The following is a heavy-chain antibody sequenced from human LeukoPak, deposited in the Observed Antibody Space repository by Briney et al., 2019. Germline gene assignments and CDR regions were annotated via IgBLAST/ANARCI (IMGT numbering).Heavy chain of an antibody. V-gene: IGHV4-59*05. CDR2: IYYSGST. CDR3: ARLVDYYDSSFDY. J-gene: IGHJ4*02. CDR1: EFSVGSNY. Sequence: GSLRLSCAASEFSVGSNYMTWVRQAPGKGLEWIGSIYYSGSTYYNPSLKSRVTISVDTSKNQFSLKLSSVTAADTAVYYCARLVDYYDSSFDYWGQGTLVTVSS. D-gene: IGHD3-22*01.